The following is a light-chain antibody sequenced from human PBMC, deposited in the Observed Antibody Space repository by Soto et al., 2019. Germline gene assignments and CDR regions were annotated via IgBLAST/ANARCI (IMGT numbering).Light chain of an antibody. Sequence: QSVLTQPASVSGSPGQSITFSCTGTSSDIGAYNYVSWYQQHPGKVPKLMIYEVSNRPSGVSNRFSGSKSGNTASLTISGLQAEDEADYYCSSYTTSSTQVFGGGTKLTVL. CDR2: EVS. J-gene: IGLJ3*02. V-gene: IGLV2-14*01. CDR1: SSDIGAYNY. CDR3: SSYTTSSTQV.